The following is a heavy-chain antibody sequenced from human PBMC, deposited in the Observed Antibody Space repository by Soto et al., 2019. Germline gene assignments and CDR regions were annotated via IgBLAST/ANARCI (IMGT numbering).Heavy chain of an antibody. CDR2: VYYSGTT. D-gene: IGHD1-26*01. Sequence: PSETLSLTCTVSGGSIRNGDYYWGWIRQPPGKGLEWIGYVYYSGTTYSHPSLNSRVSISVDTSENQFSLRLTSVTAAETAVYYCVTVNLVGAAYYFDYWGPGTLVTVSS. CDR1: GGSIRNGDYY. CDR3: VTVNLVGAAYYFDY. V-gene: IGHV4-30-4*01. J-gene: IGHJ4*02.